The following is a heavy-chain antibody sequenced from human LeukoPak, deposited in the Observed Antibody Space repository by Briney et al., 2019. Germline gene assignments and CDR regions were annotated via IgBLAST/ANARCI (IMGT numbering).Heavy chain of an antibody. CDR2: ISSTSSTI. Sequence: GGSLRLSCAASGSTFSSYSMSWVRQAPGKGLEWVSYISSTSSTIYYADSVKGQFTISRDNAKNSLYLQMNSLRVEDTAMYYCAGGYFYDSSGLPYYYYMDVWGKGTTVTVSS. CDR3: AGGYFYDSSGLPYYYYMDV. CDR1: GSTFSSYS. V-gene: IGHV3-48*01. J-gene: IGHJ6*03. D-gene: IGHD3-22*01.